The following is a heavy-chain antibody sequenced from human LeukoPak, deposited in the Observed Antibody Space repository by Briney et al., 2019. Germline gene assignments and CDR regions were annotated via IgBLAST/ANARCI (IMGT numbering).Heavy chain of an antibody. CDR1: GGSLSGHF. V-gene: IGHV4-59*11. D-gene: IGHD3-9*01. CDR2: IHSSGST. CDR3: ARDPGDTDWYNFDF. Sequence: SETLSLTCTVSGGSLSGHFWSWFRRPPGKGLEIIGYIHSSGSTNYNPSYKSRVTVSLEMSKNQFSLGLSSVTAADTAVYYCARDPGDTDWYNFDFWGQGILVTVSS. J-gene: IGHJ4*02.